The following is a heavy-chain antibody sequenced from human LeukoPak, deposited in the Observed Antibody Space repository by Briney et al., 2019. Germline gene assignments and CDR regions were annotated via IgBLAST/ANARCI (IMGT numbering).Heavy chain of an antibody. V-gene: IGHV7-4-1*02. CDR3: ARDGSYSPRCWFDP. Sequence: ASVKVSCKASGYTFTTYAMNWVRQAPGQGLEWMGWINTNTGNPTYAQGFTGRFVFSLNTSVSTAYLQISSLKAEDTAVYYCARDGSYSPRCWFDPWGQGTLVTVSS. CDR2: INTNTGNP. D-gene: IGHD1-26*01. CDR1: GYTFTTYA. J-gene: IGHJ5*02.